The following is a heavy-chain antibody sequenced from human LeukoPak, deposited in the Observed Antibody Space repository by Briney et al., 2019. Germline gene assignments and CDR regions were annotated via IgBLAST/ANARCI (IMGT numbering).Heavy chain of an antibody. Sequence: PSESLSLTCTVSGGSISDYYWSWIRQPPGKGLEWIGYIYYSGSTNYNPSLKSRVTISVDTSKNQFSLKLSSVTAADTAVYYCARSWYYGSGSYYPLDYWGQGTLVTVSS. CDR1: GGSISDYY. V-gene: IGHV4-59*08. J-gene: IGHJ4*02. D-gene: IGHD3-10*01. CDR3: ARSWYYGSGSYYPLDY. CDR2: IYYSGST.